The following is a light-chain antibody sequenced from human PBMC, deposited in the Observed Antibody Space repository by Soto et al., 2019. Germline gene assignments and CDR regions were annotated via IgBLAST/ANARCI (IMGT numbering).Light chain of an antibody. J-gene: IGLJ7*01. CDR1: SSDVGGYNY. V-gene: IGLV2-14*01. Sequence: QSALTQPASVSGSPGQSSTISCTGTSSDVGGYNYVSWYQQHPGKAPKLMIYDVSNRPSGVSNRFSGSKSGNTAALTSSGLQAEDEADYFCSSYTSSSAPSAVFGGGTQLTVL. CDR3: SSYTSSSAPSAV. CDR2: DVS.